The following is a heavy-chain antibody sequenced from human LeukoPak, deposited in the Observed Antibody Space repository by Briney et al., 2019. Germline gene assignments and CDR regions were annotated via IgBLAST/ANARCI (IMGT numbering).Heavy chain of an antibody. J-gene: IGHJ4*02. Sequence: GGSLRLSCAASGFTFSTYAMHWVRQAPGKGLEWVATISYDGSNEYYPDSVKGRFTISRDNSKNTLYLQMNSLRAEDTAVYYCARGIGVASRFDYWGQGTLVTVSS. CDR3: ARGIGVASRFDY. D-gene: IGHD6-19*01. CDR1: GFTFSTYA. V-gene: IGHV3-30*04. CDR2: ISYDGSNE.